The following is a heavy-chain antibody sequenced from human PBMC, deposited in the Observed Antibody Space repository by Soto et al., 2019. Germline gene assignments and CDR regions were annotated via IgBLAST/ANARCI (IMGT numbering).Heavy chain of an antibody. CDR3: AKEGRYSYGYRYNYYYYGMDV. D-gene: IGHD5-18*01. J-gene: IGHJ6*02. V-gene: IGHV3-11*01. Sequence: GGSLRLSCAASGFTFRDYYMSWIRQAPGKGLEWVSYISSSGSIIYYADSVKGRFTISRDNSKNTLYLQMNSLRAEDTAVYYCAKEGRYSYGYRYNYYYYGMDVWGQGTTVTVSS. CDR2: ISSSGSII. CDR1: GFTFRDYY.